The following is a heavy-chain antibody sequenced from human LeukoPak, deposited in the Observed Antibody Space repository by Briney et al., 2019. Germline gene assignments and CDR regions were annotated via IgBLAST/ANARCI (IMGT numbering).Heavy chain of an antibody. CDR3: ARVPDDPWSGYFFDC. CDR2: INTGSTTI. J-gene: IGHJ4*02. D-gene: IGHD3-3*01. CDR1: GFHLSTYG. V-gene: IGHV3-48*01. Sequence: GGSLRLSCAASGFHLSTYGMNWVRQAPGKGLEWVSYINTGSTTIHHADSVKGRFTISRDNTRNSLFLQMNSLRVEDMAVYFCARVPDDPWSGYFFDCWGQGTLVTVSS.